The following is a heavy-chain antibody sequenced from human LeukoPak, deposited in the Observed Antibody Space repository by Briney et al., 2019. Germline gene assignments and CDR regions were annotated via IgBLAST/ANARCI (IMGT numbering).Heavy chain of an antibody. V-gene: IGHV3-30*02. CDR3: ARDGFNAFDAFDI. D-gene: IGHD2/OR15-2a*01. CDR2: IRYDGSNK. J-gene: IGHJ3*02. Sequence: PGGSLRLSCAASGFTFSSYGMHWVRQAPGKGLEWVAFIRYDGSNKYYADSVKGRFTISRDNSKNTLYLQMNSLRSDDTAVYYCARDGFNAFDAFDIWGQGTMVTVSS. CDR1: GFTFSSYG.